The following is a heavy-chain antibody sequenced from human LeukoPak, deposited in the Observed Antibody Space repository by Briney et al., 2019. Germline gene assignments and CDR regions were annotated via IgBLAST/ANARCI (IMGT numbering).Heavy chain of an antibody. CDR1: GGTFSSYT. V-gene: IGHV1-69*04. CDR3: ARDVDTAMVNWFDP. Sequence: ASVKVSCKASGGTFSSYTISWVRQAPGQGLEWMGSIIPILGIANYAQKFQGRVTITADKSTSTAYMELSSLRSEDTAVYYCARDVDTAMVNWFDPWGQGTLVTVSS. J-gene: IGHJ5*02. D-gene: IGHD5-18*01. CDR2: IIPILGIA.